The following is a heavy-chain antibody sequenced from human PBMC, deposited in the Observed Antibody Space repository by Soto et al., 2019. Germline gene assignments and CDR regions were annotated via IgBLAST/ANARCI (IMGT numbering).Heavy chain of an antibody. CDR3: ATESGSTYGYFDH. V-gene: IGHV4-30-4*01. CDR2: ISNSGST. J-gene: IGHJ4*02. CDR1: GGSVTSDEDY. D-gene: IGHD5-18*01. Sequence: PSETLSLTCTVSGGSVTSDEDYWTWIRQSPGKGLEWIGYISNSGSTGYNPSLKTRLSMSVDRSKNRFTLRLTSVTAADTAVYFCATESGSTYGYFDHWGQGTQVTVS.